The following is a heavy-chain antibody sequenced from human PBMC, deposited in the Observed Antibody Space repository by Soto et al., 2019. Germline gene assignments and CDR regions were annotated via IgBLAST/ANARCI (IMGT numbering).Heavy chain of an antibody. V-gene: IGHV3-23*01. Sequence: GGSLRLSCAASGFTFSSYAMSWVRQAPGKGLEWVSAISGSGGSTYYADSVKGRFTISRDNSKNTLYLQMNSLRAEDTAVYYCAKDSHYYDSSGYYTLPYYFDYWGQGTLVTVST. J-gene: IGHJ4*02. CDR1: GFTFSSYA. CDR3: AKDSHYYDSSGYYTLPYYFDY. D-gene: IGHD3-22*01. CDR2: ISGSGGST.